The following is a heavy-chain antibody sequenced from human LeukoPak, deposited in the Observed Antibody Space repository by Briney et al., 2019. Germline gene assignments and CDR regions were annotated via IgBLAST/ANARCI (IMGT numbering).Heavy chain of an antibody. CDR1: GFTFSSYA. D-gene: IGHD1-7*01. V-gene: IGHV3-53*01. J-gene: IGHJ4*02. CDR2: IYSGGST. CDR3: ARVYWNSPNDY. Sequence: GGSLRLSCAASGFTFSSYAMHWVRQAPGKGLEWVSVIYSGGSTYYADSVKGRFTISRDNPKNTLYLQMNSLRAEDTAVYYCARVYWNSPNDYWGQGTLVTVSS.